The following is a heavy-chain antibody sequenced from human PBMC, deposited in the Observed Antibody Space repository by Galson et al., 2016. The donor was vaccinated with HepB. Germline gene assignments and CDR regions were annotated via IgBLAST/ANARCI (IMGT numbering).Heavy chain of an antibody. J-gene: IGHJ4*02. CDR2: ISPGGST. CDR3: ARGFSGWFSQINY. CDR1: GFTFSSYG. D-gene: IGHD6-19*01. Sequence: SLRLSCAASGFTFSSYGMSWVRQAPGQGLEWVSSISPGGSTYTDSVKGRFTISRDNSRNTLYLEMNSLSSEDTAMYYCARGFSGWFSQINYWGQGTLVTVSS. V-gene: IGHV3-23*01.